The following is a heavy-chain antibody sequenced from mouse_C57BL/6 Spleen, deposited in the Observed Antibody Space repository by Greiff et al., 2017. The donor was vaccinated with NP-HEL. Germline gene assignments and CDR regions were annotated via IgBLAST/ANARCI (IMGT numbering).Heavy chain of an antibody. V-gene: IGHV3-6*01. J-gene: IGHJ4*01. CDR1: GYSITSGYY. CDR3: ARSGGFYYYAMDY. D-gene: IGHD3-1*01. CDR2: ISYDGSN. Sequence: VQLQQSGPGLVKPSQSLSLTCSVTGYSITSGYYWNWIRQFPGNKLEWMGYISYDGSNNYNPSLKNRISITRDTSKNQFFLKLNSVTTEDTATYYCARSGGFYYYAMDYWGQGTSVTVSS.